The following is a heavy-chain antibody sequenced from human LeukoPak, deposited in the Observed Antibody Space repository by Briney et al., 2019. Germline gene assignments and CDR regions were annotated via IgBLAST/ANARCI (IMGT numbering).Heavy chain of an antibody. CDR1: GVSFSGYY. V-gene: IGHV4-59*01. D-gene: IGHD3-22*01. CDR2: IYYSGST. CDR3: ARHELDSDYSFLDY. Sequence: SETLSLTCAVYGVSFSGYYWSWIRQPPGRGLEWIGYIYYSGSTNYNPSLKSRVTISVDTSKNQFSLELTSVTAADTAVYYCARHELDSDYSFLDYWGQGTLVSVSS. J-gene: IGHJ4*02.